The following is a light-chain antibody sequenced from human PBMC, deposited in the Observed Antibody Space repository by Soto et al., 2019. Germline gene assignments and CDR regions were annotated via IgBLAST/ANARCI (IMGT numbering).Light chain of an antibody. CDR2: NVN. CDR1: SRDIGGYDF. Sequence: QSVLTQPPSAFGSPGQAVTISCTGTSRDIGGYDFVSWYQVRPGEAPQLIIYNVNGRPSGVPRRFSGSKSGNTASLTVSGLQAVDESDYYCSSYSDTNTSLFGTGTKVTGL. CDR3: SSYSDTNTSL. J-gene: IGLJ1*01. V-gene: IGLV2-8*01.